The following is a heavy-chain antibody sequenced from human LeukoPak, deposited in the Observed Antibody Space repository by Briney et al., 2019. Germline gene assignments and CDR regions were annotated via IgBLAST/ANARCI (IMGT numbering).Heavy chain of an antibody. V-gene: IGHV3-33*01. CDR2: IWYDGSNK. Sequence: GRSLRLSCAAAGFTFSSYGMHWVRQAPGKGLEWVAVIWYDGSNKYYAGSVKGRFTISRDNSKNTLYLQMNSLRAEDTAVYYCARDVAIFGVVPKYGMDVWGQGTTVTVSS. J-gene: IGHJ6*02. D-gene: IGHD3-3*01. CDR3: ARDVAIFGVVPKYGMDV. CDR1: GFTFSSYG.